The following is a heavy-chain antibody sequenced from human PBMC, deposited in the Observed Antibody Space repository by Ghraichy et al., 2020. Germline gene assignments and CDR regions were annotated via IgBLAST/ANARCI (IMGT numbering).Heavy chain of an antibody. J-gene: IGHJ6*03. CDR3: ARQLGDWHIYYYYYMDV. V-gene: IGHV4-39*01. Sequence: SETLSLTCTVSGGSITSSNYYWGWIRQPPGKGLEWTGSIHYSGSTYYNPSLKSRVTISVDTSKNQFSLKLTSATAADTAVYYYARQLGDWHIYYYYYMDVWGKGTTVTVSS. CDR1: GGSITSSNYY. CDR2: IHYSGST. D-gene: IGHD3/OR15-3a*01.